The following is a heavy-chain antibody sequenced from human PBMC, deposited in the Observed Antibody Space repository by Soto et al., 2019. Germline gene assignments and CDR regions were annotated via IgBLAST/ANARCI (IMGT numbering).Heavy chain of an antibody. CDR3: AGKYYYDSSGRFDY. Sequence: QVQLVQSGAEVKKPGASVKVSCKASGYTFTSYGISWVRQAPGQGLEWMGWISAYNGNTNYAQKLQGRVTMTTDTTTSTGYMGLRSLRSDDTAVYYCAGKYYYDSSGRFDYWGQGTLVTVSS. D-gene: IGHD3-22*01. CDR1: GYTFTSYG. V-gene: IGHV1-18*01. J-gene: IGHJ4*02. CDR2: ISAYNGNT.